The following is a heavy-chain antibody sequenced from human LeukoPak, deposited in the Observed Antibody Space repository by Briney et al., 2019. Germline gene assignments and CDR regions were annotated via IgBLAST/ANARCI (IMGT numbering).Heavy chain of an antibody. V-gene: IGHV3-30-3*01. J-gene: IGHJ3*02. D-gene: IGHD6-6*01. CDR3: ARRIWQLAHPGAFDI. Sequence: SGRSLRLSCAASGFTFSSYAMHWVRQAPGKGLEWVAVISYDGSNKYYADSVKGRFTISRDNSKNTLYLQMNSLRAEDTAVYYCARRIWQLAHPGAFDIWGQGTMVTVSS. CDR1: GFTFSSYA. CDR2: ISYDGSNK.